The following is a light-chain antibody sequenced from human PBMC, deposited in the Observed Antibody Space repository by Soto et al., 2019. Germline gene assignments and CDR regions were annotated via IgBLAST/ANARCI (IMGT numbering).Light chain of an antibody. V-gene: IGLV1-47*01. J-gene: IGLJ3*02. Sequence: QSALTQPPSASGTPGQSLTISCAGSSSNIGSHYVYWYQHLPGTAPKLLIFRDGQRPSGVPDRFFGSKSGTSASLAISGLRSEDEAHYYCAVWDASLTGWVFGGGTQLPV. CDR1: SSNIGSHY. CDR3: AVWDASLTGWV. CDR2: RDG.